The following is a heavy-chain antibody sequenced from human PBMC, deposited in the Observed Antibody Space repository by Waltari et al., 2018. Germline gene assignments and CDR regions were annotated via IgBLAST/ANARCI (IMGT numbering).Heavy chain of an antibody. Sequence: EVQLVESGGGLVQPGGSLRLSCAASAFNIRNYWMSWVRQAPGKGPEWVANIMTDGREEYYVDSVRGRFTISRDNAKNSLYLQMNSLRPEDTAVYYCVRDQWFAFDIWGQGTMVTVSS. CDR3: VRDQWFAFDI. V-gene: IGHV3-7*01. J-gene: IGHJ3*02. CDR1: AFNIRNYW. CDR2: IMTDGREE. D-gene: IGHD3-22*01.